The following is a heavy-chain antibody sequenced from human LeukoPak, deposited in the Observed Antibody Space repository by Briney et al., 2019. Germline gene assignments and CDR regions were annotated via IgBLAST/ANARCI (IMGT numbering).Heavy chain of an antibody. CDR2: IYYSGST. V-gene: IGHV4-31*03. D-gene: IGHD5-18*01. Sequence: SQTLSLTCTVSGGSISRGGYSWSWIRQHPGKGLEWIGYIYYSGSTYYNPSLKSRVTISVDTSKNQFSLKLSSVTAADTAVYYCAVQGYSYGSYFDYWGQGTLVTVSS. J-gene: IGHJ4*02. CDR1: GGSISRGGYS. CDR3: AVQGYSYGSYFDY.